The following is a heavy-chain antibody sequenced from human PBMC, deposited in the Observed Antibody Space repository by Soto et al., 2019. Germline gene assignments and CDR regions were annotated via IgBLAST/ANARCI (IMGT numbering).Heavy chain of an antibody. J-gene: IGHJ4*02. D-gene: IGHD2-2*01. CDR3: ARTQCSSTRCSVGSWDY. CDR1: GYTFTGYY. CDR2: IDPNSGGT. V-gene: IGHV1-2*04. Sequence: QVQLVQSGAEVKKPGAAVKVSCKASGYTFTGYYMHWVRQAPGPGLEWMGWIDPNSGGTNYAQKFQRWVTMTRDTSISTGDMELSRLGSDDTDVYYWARTQCSSTRCSVGSWDYWGQGTLVTVSS.